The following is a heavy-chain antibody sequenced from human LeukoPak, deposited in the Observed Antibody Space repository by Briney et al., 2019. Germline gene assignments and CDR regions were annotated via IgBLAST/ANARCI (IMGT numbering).Heavy chain of an antibody. J-gene: IGHJ6*03. CDR1: GGSISSSTYY. Sequence: PSETLSLTCTVSGGSISSSTYYWGWIRQPPGKGLEWIGGIYYGGTTYYNPSLKSRVTISIDTSKSQFSLKLSSVTAADTAVYYCTRDQVYVWGTYRPDYYYMDVWGAGTTVTVSS. V-gene: IGHV4-39*07. CDR3: TRDQVYVWGTYRPDYYYMDV. CDR2: IYYGGTT. D-gene: IGHD3-16*02.